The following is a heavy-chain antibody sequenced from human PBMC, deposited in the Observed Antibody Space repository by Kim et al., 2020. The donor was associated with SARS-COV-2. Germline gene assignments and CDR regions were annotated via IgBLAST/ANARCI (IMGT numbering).Heavy chain of an antibody. V-gene: IGHV3-21*01. CDR2: ISSSSSYI. CDR3: AREEVATIPIYYYYYGMDV. Sequence: GGSLRLSCAASGFTFSSYSMNWVRQAPGKGLEWVSSISSSSSYIYYADSVKGRFTISRDNAKNSLYLQMNSLRAEDTAVYYCAREEVATIPIYYYYYGMDVWGQGTTVTVSS. J-gene: IGHJ6*02. D-gene: IGHD5-12*01. CDR1: GFTFSSYS.